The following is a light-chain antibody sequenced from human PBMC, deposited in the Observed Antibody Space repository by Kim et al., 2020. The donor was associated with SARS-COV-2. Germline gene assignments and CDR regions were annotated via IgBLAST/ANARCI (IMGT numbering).Light chain of an antibody. Sequence: QSALTQPPSVSGSPGQSVTISCTGTSSDVGRYNRVSWYQQPPGTAPKLIIYEVTNRPSGVPDRFSGSKSGNVASLTISALRAEDEADYYCNSYTSTYRYVFGSGTNVTVL. CDR2: EVT. CDR1: SSDVGRYNR. CDR3: NSYTSTYRYV. V-gene: IGLV2-18*02. J-gene: IGLJ1*01.